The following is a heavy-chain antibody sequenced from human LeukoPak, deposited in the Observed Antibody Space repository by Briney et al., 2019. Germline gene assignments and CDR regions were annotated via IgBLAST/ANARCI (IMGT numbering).Heavy chain of an antibody. J-gene: IGHJ4*02. D-gene: IGHD3-22*01. CDR1: GYTFTDYY. V-gene: IGHV1-46*01. CDR2: INPSGGST. CDR3: ARDARYYDSSGYYYPLGY. Sequence: EASVKVSCKTSGYTFTDYYMHWVRQAPGQGLEWMGIINPSGGSTSYAQKFQGRVTMTRDTSTSTVYMELSSLRSEDTAVYYCARDARYYDSSGYYYPLGYWGQGTLVTVSS.